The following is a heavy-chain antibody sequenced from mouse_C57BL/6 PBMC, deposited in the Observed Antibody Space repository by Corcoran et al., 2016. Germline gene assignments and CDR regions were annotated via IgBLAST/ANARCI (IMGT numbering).Heavy chain of an antibody. Sequence: QIQLVQSGPELKKPGETVKISCKASGYTFTTYGMSWVKQAPGKGLKWMGWINTYSGVPTYADDFKGRFAFSLETSASTAYLQINNLKNEDTATYFCAREGDSSGYVDYWGQGTTLTVSS. D-gene: IGHD3-2*02. J-gene: IGHJ2*01. CDR1: GYTFTTYG. V-gene: IGHV9-3*01. CDR3: AREGDSSGYVDY. CDR2: INTYSGVP.